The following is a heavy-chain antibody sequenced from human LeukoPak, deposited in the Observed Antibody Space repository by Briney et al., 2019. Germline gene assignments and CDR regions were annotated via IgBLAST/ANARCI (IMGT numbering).Heavy chain of an antibody. Sequence: GGSLRLSCAASGFTFSSYAMSWVRQAPGKGLEWVSAISGSGGSTYYADSVKGRFTISRDDSKNTLYLQMNSLRAEDTAVYYCAKDGSSGWYVQAKRAGSDYWGQGTLVTVSS. D-gene: IGHD6-19*01. V-gene: IGHV3-23*01. CDR2: ISGSGGST. CDR1: GFTFSSYA. J-gene: IGHJ4*02. CDR3: AKDGSSGWYVQAKRAGSDY.